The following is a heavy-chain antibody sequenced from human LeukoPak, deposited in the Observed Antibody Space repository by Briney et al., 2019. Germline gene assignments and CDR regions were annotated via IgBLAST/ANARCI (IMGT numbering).Heavy chain of an antibody. D-gene: IGHD2-8*01. CDR3: ARAQYGGYYGMDV. Sequence: SETLSLTCTVSGGYISSYYWSWIRQPPGKGLEWIGFIYYSGGTNYNPSLQSRVTISVDTSKNQFSLKLSSVTAADTAVYYCARAQYGGYYGMDVWGQGTTVTVSS. J-gene: IGHJ6*02. V-gene: IGHV4-59*01. CDR1: GGYISSYY. CDR2: IYYSGGT.